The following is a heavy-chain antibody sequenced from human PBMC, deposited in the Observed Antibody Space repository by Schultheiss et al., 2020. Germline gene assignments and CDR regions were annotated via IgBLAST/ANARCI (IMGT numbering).Heavy chain of an antibody. CDR2: INHSGST. D-gene: IGHD3-10*01. J-gene: IGHJ5*02. CDR3: ARGRWYYGSGSYSDNWFDP. V-gene: IGHV4-34*01. CDR1: GGSFSGYY. Sequence: GSLRLSCAVYGGSFSGYYWSWIRQPPGKGLEWIGEINHSGSTNYNPSLKSRVTISVDTSKNQFSLKLSSVTAADTAVYYCARGRWYYGSGSYSDNWFDPWGKGTLVTV.